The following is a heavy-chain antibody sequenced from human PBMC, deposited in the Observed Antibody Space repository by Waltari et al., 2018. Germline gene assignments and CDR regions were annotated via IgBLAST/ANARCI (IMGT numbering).Heavy chain of an antibody. D-gene: IGHD6-6*01. CDR1: GGSISSGGYS. J-gene: IGHJ6*03. CDR2: IYHSGST. CDR3: ARSLAARPPYYYYMDV. V-gene: IGHV4-30-2*01. Sequence: QLQLQESGSGLVKPSQTLSLTCAVSGGSISSGGYSWSWIRQPPGKGLEWIGYIYHSGSTYYNPSLKSRVTISVDRSKNQFSLKLSSVTAADTAVYYCARSLAARPPYYYYMDVWGKGTTVTVSS.